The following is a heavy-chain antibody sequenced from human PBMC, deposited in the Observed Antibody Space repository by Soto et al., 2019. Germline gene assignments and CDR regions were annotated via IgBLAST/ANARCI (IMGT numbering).Heavy chain of an antibody. CDR2: IYYSGST. Sequence: QVQLQESGPGLVKPSETLSLTCTVSGGSISSYYWSWIRQPPGKGLEWIGYIYYSGSTNYNPSLKSRVTLSVDTSKNQFSLTLSSVTAADTAVYYCAREGTTVDSYYYYGMDVWGQGTTVTVSS. CDR3: AREGTTVDSYYYYGMDV. CDR1: GGSISSYY. J-gene: IGHJ6*02. V-gene: IGHV4-59*01. D-gene: IGHD1-1*01.